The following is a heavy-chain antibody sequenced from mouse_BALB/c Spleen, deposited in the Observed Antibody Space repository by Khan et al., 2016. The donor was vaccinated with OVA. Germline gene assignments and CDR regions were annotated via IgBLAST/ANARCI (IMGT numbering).Heavy chain of an antibody. CDR1: GFTFSTFA. J-gene: IGHJ3*01. CDR2: ISSGGDYI. V-gene: IGHV5-9-3*01. D-gene: IGHD1-1*01. CDR3: ARHNYGPFAY. Sequence: EVQLVESGGDLVKPGGSLKLSCSASGFTFSTFAMSWVRQTPEKSLEWVATISSGGDYIYNPDSVKGRFTISRDNAKNTLYLQMSSLRSEDTAMYYCARHNYGPFAYWGQGTLVTVSA.